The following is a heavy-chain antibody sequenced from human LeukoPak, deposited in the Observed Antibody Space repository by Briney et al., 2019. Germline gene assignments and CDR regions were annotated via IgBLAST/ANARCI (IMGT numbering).Heavy chain of an antibody. CDR3: ARDWGYCSSTSCPWVYGMDV. J-gene: IGHJ6*02. V-gene: IGHV1-46*01. CDR1: GYTFTGYY. Sequence: ASVKVSCKASGYTFTGYYMHWVRQAPGQGLEWLGLINPTAGTTTYAQKFQGRVAMTRDTSTSTVYMELSSLTSEDTAVYYCARDWGYCSSTSCPWVYGMDVWGQGTTVTVSS. CDR2: INPTAGTT. D-gene: IGHD2-2*01.